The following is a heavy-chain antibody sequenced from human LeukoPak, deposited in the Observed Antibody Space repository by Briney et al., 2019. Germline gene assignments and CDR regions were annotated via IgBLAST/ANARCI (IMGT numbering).Heavy chain of an antibody. J-gene: IGHJ4*02. CDR2: AYHSGST. V-gene: IGHV4-39*02. CDR3: ASNSVCSKYYFDY. Sequence: SETLSLTCSVSGGSINSGLYFWGWIRQPPWERLEWIGSAYHSGSTYYNPSLKSRGTISIDTSKAHFSLRLSSVTAADTAVYYCASNSVCSKYYFDYWAQGTLVTVSS. D-gene: IGHD5/OR15-5a*01. CDR1: GGSINSGLYF.